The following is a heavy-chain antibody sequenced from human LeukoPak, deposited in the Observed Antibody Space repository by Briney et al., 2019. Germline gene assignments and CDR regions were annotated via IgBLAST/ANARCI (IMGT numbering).Heavy chain of an antibody. CDR3: ARGAAGPMEYFPH. CDR2: IFYSGTT. J-gene: IGHJ1*01. D-gene: IGHD6-13*01. V-gene: IGHV4-39*07. Sequence: PSETLSLTCTVSGGSISSSRYYWGWIRQPPGKGLEWIGNIFYSGTTYYNPSLKSRVTISVDTSKNQFSLKLNSVTAADTAMYYCARGAAGPMEYFPHWGQGTLVTVSS. CDR1: GGSISSSRYY.